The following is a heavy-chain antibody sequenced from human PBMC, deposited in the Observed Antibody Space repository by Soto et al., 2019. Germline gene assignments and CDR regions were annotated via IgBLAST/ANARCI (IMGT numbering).Heavy chain of an antibody. CDR3: ARDIVTMVRGEDYHYYGMDV. CDR1: GFTFSSYA. V-gene: IGHV3-30-3*01. D-gene: IGHD3-10*01. CDR2: ISYDGSNK. Sequence: GGSLRLSCAASGFTFSSYAMHWVRQAPGKGLEWVAVISYDGSNKYYADSVKGRFTISRDNSKNTLYLQMNSLRAEDTAVYYCARDIVTMVRGEDYHYYGMDVWGQGTTVTVSS. J-gene: IGHJ6*02.